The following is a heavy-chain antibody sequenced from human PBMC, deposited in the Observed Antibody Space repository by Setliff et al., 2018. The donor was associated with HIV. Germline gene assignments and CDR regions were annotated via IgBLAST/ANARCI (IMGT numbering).Heavy chain of an antibody. Sequence: SETLSLTCTVSGGSITSGSNYCSWIRQPAGKGLEWIGHISTSGSTNYSPSLRSRVTISIDKSKNQFSLKLTSVTAADTAVYWCVREDSRYHYFDRWGQGTPVTVSS. CDR1: GGSITSGSNY. CDR2: ISTSGST. J-gene: IGHJ4*02. CDR3: VREDSRYHYFDR. V-gene: IGHV4-61*09. D-gene: IGHD3-22*01.